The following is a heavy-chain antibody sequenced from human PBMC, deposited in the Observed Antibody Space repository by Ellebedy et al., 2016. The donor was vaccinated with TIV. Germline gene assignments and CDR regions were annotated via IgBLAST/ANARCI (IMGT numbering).Heavy chain of an antibody. J-gene: IGHJ5*02. Sequence: ASVKVSCKASGYTFTDYGISWVRQAPGQGLEWMGWISTYNGNTNYAQMFQGRVTMTTDTSTSTSHMELRSLRSDDTAVYYCARGFYERFDPWGQGTLVTVSS. V-gene: IGHV1-18*04. D-gene: IGHD3-16*01. CDR2: ISTYNGNT. CDR3: ARGFYERFDP. CDR1: GYTFTDYG.